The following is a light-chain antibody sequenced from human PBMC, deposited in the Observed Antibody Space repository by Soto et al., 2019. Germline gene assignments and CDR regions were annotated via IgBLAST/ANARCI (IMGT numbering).Light chain of an antibody. J-gene: IGKJ1*01. CDR1: QSISSSY. CDR2: GAS. CDR3: QQYGRT. V-gene: IGKV3-20*01. Sequence: EIALTQSPGTLSLSPGERATLSCRASQSISSSYLAWYQQKPGQAPRLLIYGASSSATGIPDRFSGSGSGTDFTLTISRLEPEDFAVYYCQQYGRTFGQGTKVEIK.